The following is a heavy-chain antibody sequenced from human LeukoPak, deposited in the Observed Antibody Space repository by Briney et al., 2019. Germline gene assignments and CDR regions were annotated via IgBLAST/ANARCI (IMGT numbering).Heavy chain of an antibody. CDR1: GFTFGSYG. D-gene: IGHD3-22*01. V-gene: IGHV3-23*01. CDR2: ISPSGDRT. CDR3: AIMHGYYDGSGYWVQ. J-gene: IGHJ4*02. Sequence: GGPLRLSCAASGFTFGSYGMSWVRQATGKGLEWVSFISPSGDRTSNADSVEGRFTISRDNPRDTLYLQMNSLRDEDTAGYYCAIMHGYYDGSGYWVQWGQGTLVTVSS.